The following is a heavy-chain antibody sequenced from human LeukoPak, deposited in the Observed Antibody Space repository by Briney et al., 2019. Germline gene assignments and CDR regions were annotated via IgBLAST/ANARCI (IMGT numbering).Heavy chain of an antibody. Sequence: SETLSLTCTVSGGSISSSGYYWAWLRQPPGKGLQWIGSIYYSGSTFYNPSLKSQVTMSVDTSKNQFSLKLTSVTAADTAVYYCARLFGNTAVTAEFWGPGTLVTVSS. CDR2: IYYSGST. D-gene: IGHD6-19*01. CDR1: GGSISSSGYY. CDR3: ARLFGNTAVTAEF. J-gene: IGHJ4*02. V-gene: IGHV4-39*01.